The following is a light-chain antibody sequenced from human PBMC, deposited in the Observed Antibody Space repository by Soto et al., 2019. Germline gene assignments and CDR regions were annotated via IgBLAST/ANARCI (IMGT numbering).Light chain of an antibody. CDR3: MQALQTPWT. Sequence: DIVMTQSPLSLPVTPGEPASISCRSSQSLLHSNGYNYLDWYLRKPGQSPQLLIYLGSSRACGVPDRFSGSGSGTDFTLKISRVEAEDVGVYYCMQALQTPWTFGQGTKVEIK. V-gene: IGKV2-28*01. J-gene: IGKJ1*01. CDR2: LGS. CDR1: QSLLHSNGYNY.